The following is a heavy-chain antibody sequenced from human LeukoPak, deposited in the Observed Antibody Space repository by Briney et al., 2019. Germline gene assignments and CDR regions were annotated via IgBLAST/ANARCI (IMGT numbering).Heavy chain of an antibody. D-gene: IGHD6-19*01. CDR2: ISSSSSYI. Sequence: TGGSLRLSCAASGFTFSSYSMNWVRQAPGKGLEWVSSISSSSSYIYYADSVKGRFTISRDNAKNSLYLQMNSLRAEDTAVYYCARDKAVASYFDYWGQGTLVTVSS. CDR3: ARDKAVASYFDY. V-gene: IGHV3-21*01. CDR1: GFTFSSYS. J-gene: IGHJ4*02.